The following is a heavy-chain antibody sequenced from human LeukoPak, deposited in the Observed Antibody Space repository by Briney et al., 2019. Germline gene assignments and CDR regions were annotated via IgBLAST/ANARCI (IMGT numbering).Heavy chain of an antibody. J-gene: IGHJ5*02. Sequence: PSETLSLTCTVSGVSISSGGYYWSWIRQPPGKGLEWIGSIYYSGSTYYNPSLKSRVTISVDTSKNQFSLKLSSVTAADTAVYYCASNKGDFWSGFRAPFNPWGQGTLVTVSS. D-gene: IGHD3-3*01. CDR3: ASNKGDFWSGFRAPFNP. CDR2: IYYSGST. V-gene: IGHV4-39*01. CDR1: GVSISSGGYY.